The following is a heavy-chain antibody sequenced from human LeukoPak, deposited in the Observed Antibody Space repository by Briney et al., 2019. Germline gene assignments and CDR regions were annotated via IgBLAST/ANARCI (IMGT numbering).Heavy chain of an antibody. Sequence: GGSLRLSCAASGFTFSSYAMSWVRQAPGKGLEWVSAISGSGGSTYYADSVKGRFTISRDNSKNTLYLQMNSLRAEDTAVYYCARHSVGVITYFDYWGQGTLVTVSS. CDR1: GFTFSSYA. V-gene: IGHV3-23*01. CDR3: ARHSVGVITYFDY. D-gene: IGHD3-22*01. CDR2: ISGSGGST. J-gene: IGHJ4*02.